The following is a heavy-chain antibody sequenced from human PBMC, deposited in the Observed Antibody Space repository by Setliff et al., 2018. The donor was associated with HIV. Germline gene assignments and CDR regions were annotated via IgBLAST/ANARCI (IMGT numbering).Heavy chain of an antibody. CDR1: GFIFSDSW. Sequence: GWSLRLSCGASGFIFSDSWMDWVRQAPGKGLEWVATIKKDGREKYYVDSVKGRFTISRDNARTSLYLEMSSLRVEDTAVYFCASMWKVGAWGRGTLVTVSS. J-gene: IGHJ5*02. D-gene: IGHD1-26*01. CDR3: ASMWKVGA. V-gene: IGHV3-7*03. CDR2: IKKDGREK.